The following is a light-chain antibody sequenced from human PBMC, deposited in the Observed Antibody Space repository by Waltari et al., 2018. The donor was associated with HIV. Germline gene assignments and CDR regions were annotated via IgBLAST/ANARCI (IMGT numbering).Light chain of an antibody. CDR1: ETLVHTNGNTY. CDR2: QVS. J-gene: IGKJ1*01. CDR3: MQGTHFPRT. V-gene: IGKV2-24*01. Sequence: DIVLTQTPLSSPVTPGQPAAFSCRSSETLVHTNGNTYLSWLHQRPGQPPRVLIYQVSQRLSGIPDRFTGRGAGTDFTLKISRVEPEDVGVFYCMQGTHFPRTFGQGTKV.